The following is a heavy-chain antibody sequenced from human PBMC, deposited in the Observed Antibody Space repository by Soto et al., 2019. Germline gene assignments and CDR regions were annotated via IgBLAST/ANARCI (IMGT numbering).Heavy chain of an antibody. D-gene: IGHD3-16*02. CDR2: ISWNGGSI. CDR1: GFTFDDYA. Sequence: EVQLVESGGGLVQPGRSLRLSCAASGFTFDDYAMHWVRQPPGKGLEWVSGISWNGGSIGYADSVKGRFTISRDNAKNSLYLQTNSLRAEDTALYYCAKVPYDYIWESYRTYFFDYWGQGTLVTVSS. CDR3: AKVPYDYIWESYRTYFFDY. V-gene: IGHV3-9*01. J-gene: IGHJ4*02.